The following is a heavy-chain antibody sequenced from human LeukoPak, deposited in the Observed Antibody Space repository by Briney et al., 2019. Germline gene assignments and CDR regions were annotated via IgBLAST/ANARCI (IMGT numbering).Heavy chain of an antibody. J-gene: IGHJ4*02. CDR3: AKESIDSGGYCVDY. CDR2: ISGGGGGT. V-gene: IGHV3-23*01. D-gene: IGHD3-22*01. Sequence: GGSLRLSCVASGFTFSSYAMSWVRQAPGKGLEWVSVISGGGGGTYYAGSVKGRFTISRDNSKNTLYLQINSLRAEDTAVYYCAKESIDSGGYCVDYWGQGALVTVSS. CDR1: GFTFSSYA.